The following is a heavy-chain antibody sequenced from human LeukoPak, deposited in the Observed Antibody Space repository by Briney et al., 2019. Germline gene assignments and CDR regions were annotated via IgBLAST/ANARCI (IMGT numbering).Heavy chain of an antibody. CDR2: IRSKVYGGTP. CDR1: GFTFSSYE. J-gene: IGHJ4*02. CDR3: TRDQTPYY. Sequence: GGSLRLSCAASGFTFSSYEMNWVRQAPGKGLEWVGFIRSKVYGGTPEYAASVKGRFTISRDDSKGVAYLQMNSLKTEDTAVYYCTRDQTPYYWGQGTLVTVSS. V-gene: IGHV3-49*04.